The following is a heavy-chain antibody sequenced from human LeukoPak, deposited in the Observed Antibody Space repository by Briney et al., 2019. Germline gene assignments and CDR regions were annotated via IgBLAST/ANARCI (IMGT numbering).Heavy chain of an antibody. CDR1: GGSFSGYY. D-gene: IGHD2-21*01. V-gene: IGHV4-34*01. CDR3: ARVGVVYYYYYYYMDV. Sequence: PSETLSLTCAVYGGSFSGYYWSWIRQPPGKGLEWIGEINHSGSTNYNPSLKSRVTISVDTSKNQFSLKLSSVTAADTAVYYCARVGVVYYYYYYYMDVWGKGTTVTISS. J-gene: IGHJ6*03. CDR2: INHSGST.